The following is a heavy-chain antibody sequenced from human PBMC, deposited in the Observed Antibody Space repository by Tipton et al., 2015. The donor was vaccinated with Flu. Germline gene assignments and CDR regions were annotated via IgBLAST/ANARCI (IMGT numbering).Heavy chain of an antibody. Sequence: TLSLTCTVSGGSISSGSYYWSWIRQPAGKGLEWIGRIYTSGSTNYNPSLKSRLTISIDTSKNQFSLNLGSVTAADTAVYYCAREGRSVTTFSSFDYWGQGTLVTVSS. J-gene: IGHJ4*02. CDR1: GGSISSGSYY. CDR2: IYTSGST. CDR3: AREGRSVTTFSSFDY. D-gene: IGHD4-11*01. V-gene: IGHV4-61*02.